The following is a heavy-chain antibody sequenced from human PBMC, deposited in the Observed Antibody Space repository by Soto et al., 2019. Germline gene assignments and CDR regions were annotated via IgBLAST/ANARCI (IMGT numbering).Heavy chain of an antibody. V-gene: IGHV3-66*01. CDR3: ESRLSGYPY. Sequence: EVQVVESGGGLVQPGGSLRLSCAASGFSVNKDFMSWVRQAPGKGLEWVSTMYSTGTTDYADSVRGRFTISKDNSKNTLDLQMNRLRAEDTAVYYCESRLSGYPYWGQGTLVTVSS. CDR2: MYSTGTT. CDR1: GFSVNKDF. J-gene: IGHJ4*02. D-gene: IGHD3-9*01.